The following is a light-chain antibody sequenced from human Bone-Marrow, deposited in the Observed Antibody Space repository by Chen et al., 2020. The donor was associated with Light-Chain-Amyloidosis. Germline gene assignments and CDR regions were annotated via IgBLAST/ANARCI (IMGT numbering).Light chain of an antibody. CDR3: QSADSSGTYEVI. J-gene: IGLJ2*01. CDR1: DLPTKY. V-gene: IGLV3-25*03. CDR2: RDT. Sequence: SYELTQPPSVSVSPGQSARTTCPGDDLPTKYAYWYQQKPGQAPVLVIHRDTERPSGISERFSGSSSGTTATSTISGVQAEDEADYHCQSADSSGTYEVIFGGGTKLTVL.